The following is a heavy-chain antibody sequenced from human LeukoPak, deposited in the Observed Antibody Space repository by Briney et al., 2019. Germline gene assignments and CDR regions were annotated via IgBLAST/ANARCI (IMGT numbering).Heavy chain of an antibody. D-gene: IGHD3-3*01. V-gene: IGHV4-34*01. CDR1: GGSFSGYY. J-gene: IGHJ4*02. Sequence: SGTLSLTCAVDGGSFSGYYWSWIRQPPGKGLEWIGETNHSGSTNYNPSLKSRVTISVDTSKNQFSLKLSSVTAADTAVYYCARGEYYDFWSGSLPDYWGQGTLVTVSS. CDR2: TNHSGST. CDR3: ARGEYYDFWSGSLPDY.